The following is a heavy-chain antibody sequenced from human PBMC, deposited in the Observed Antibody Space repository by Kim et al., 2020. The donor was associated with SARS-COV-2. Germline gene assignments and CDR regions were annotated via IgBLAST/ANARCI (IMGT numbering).Heavy chain of an antibody. J-gene: IGHJ4*02. D-gene: IGHD3-22*01. CDR3: ARNGYYDSSGYYQVDY. CDR1: GGSFSGYY. Sequence: SETLSLTCAVYGGSFSGYYWSWIRQPPGKGLEWIGEINHSGSTNYNPSLKSRVTISVDTSKNQFSLKLSSVTAADTAVYYCARNGYYDSSGYYQVDYWGQGTLVTVSS. CDR2: INHSGST. V-gene: IGHV4-34*01.